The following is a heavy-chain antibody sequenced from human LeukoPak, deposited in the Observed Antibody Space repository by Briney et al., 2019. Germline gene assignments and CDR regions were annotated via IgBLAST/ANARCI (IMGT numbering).Heavy chain of an antibody. D-gene: IGHD6-19*01. J-gene: IGHJ5*02. Sequence: SETLSLTCTVSGGSISSYYWSWIRQPPGKRLEWIGYIYYSGSTNYNPSLKSRVTISVDTSKNQFSLKLSSVTAADTAVYYCASGLGSSGWYDGWFDPWGQGTLVTVSS. CDR2: IYYSGST. V-gene: IGHV4-59*01. CDR1: GGSISSYY. CDR3: ASGLGSSGWYDGWFDP.